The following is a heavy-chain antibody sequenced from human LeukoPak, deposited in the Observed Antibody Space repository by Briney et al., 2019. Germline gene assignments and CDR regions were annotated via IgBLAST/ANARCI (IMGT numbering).Heavy chain of an antibody. CDR1: GFTFSSYS. J-gene: IGHJ5*02. CDR3: ARTPEVDTATVAR. V-gene: IGHV3-21*01. D-gene: IGHD5-18*01. Sequence: GGSLRLSCAASGFTFSSYSMNWVRQAPGKGLEWVSSISSSSSYIYYADSVKGRFTISRDNAKNSLYLQMNSLRAEDTAVYYCARTPEVDTATVARWGQGTLVTVSS. CDR2: ISSSSSYI.